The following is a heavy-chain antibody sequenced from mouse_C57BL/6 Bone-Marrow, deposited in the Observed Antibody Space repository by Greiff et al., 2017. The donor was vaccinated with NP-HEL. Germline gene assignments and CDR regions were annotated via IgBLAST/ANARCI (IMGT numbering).Heavy chain of an antibody. Sequence: VQLQQSGGDLVKPGGSLKLSCAASGFTFSSYGMSWVRQTPDKRLEWVATISSGGSYTYYPDSVKGRFTISRDNAKNTLYLQMSSLKSEDTAMYYCARPYYYGSSHWYFDVWGTGTTVTVSS. CDR2: ISSGGSYT. CDR1: GFTFSSYG. D-gene: IGHD1-1*01. CDR3: ARPYYYGSSHWYFDV. J-gene: IGHJ1*03. V-gene: IGHV5-6*01.